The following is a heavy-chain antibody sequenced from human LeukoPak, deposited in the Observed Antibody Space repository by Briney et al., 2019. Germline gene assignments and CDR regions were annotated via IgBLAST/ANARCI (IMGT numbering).Heavy chain of an antibody. CDR3: ARESYYDSSGYYRLFDY. CDR1: GFTFSRYA. J-gene: IGHJ4*02. Sequence: GGSLRLSCSASGFTFSRYAMHWVRQAPGKGLEWVSVIHSGGSTYYADSVKGRFTISRDNSKNTLYLQMNSLRAEDTAVYYCARESYYDSSGYYRLFDYWGQGTLVTVSS. CDR2: IHSGGST. D-gene: IGHD3-22*01. V-gene: IGHV3-53*01.